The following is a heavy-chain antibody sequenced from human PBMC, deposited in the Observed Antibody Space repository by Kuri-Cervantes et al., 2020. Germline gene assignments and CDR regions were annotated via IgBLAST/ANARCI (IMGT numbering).Heavy chain of an antibody. CDR2: FDPEDGET. CDR1: GGTFSSYA. V-gene: IGHV1-24*01. D-gene: IGHD6-19*01. J-gene: IGHJ4*02. Sequence: APVKVSCKASGGTFSSYAISWVRQAPGQGLAGMGGFDPEDGETIYAQNSQGRVTMTEDTSTDTANTELSSLRSEDRAVYYCATLYNSGAGVDYWGQGTLVTVSS. CDR3: ATLYNSGAGVDY.